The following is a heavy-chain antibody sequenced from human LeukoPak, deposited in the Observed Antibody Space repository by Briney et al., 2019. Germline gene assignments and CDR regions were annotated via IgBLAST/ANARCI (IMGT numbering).Heavy chain of an antibody. CDR2: ITGSGGSA. V-gene: IGHV3-23*01. D-gene: IGHD4-17*01. CDR1: GFRFSIYA. Sequence: GGSLRLSCAASGFRFSIYAMTWVRQAPGKGLEWVSAITGSGGSAYYADSVKGRFTISRHNSKNTLYLQMNSLRAEDTAVYYCARAPVTTYFFDYYGMDVWGQGTTVTVSS. J-gene: IGHJ6*02. CDR3: ARAPVTTYFFDYYGMDV.